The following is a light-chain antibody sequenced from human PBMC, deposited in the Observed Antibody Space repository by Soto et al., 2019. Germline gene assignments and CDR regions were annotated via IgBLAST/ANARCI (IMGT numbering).Light chain of an antibody. V-gene: IGKV3-20*01. CDR1: QSVSSSY. CDR3: QQYGGSPWT. Sequence: EIVLTQSPGTLSLSPGERATLSCRASQSVSSSYLAWYQQKPGQAPRLLIYDAASRATGIADRFSGSGSGTDFTLTISRMEPEDFAVYYCQQYGGSPWTFGQGTKVDIK. J-gene: IGKJ1*01. CDR2: DAA.